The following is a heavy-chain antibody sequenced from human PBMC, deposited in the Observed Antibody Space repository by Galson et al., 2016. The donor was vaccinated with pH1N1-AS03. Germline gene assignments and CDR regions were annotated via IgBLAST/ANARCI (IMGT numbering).Heavy chain of an antibody. CDR1: GDSISSTPYY. CDR2: IYFRGAT. CDR3: ARHVGGSYPNNLDS. Sequence: LSLTCTVSGDSISSTPYYWGWIRQPPGKGLEWMGTIYFRGATYYSPSLKSRVTISIDSSKNLFSLSLSSVTAADTAVYYCARHVGGSYPNNLDSWGQGTLVIVSS. J-gene: IGHJ4*02. D-gene: IGHD1-26*01. V-gene: IGHV4-39*07.